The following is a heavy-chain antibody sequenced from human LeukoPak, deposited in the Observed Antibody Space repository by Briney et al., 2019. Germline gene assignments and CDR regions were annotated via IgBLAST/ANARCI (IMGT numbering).Heavy chain of an antibody. Sequence: SQTLSLTCTVSGGSISSGGYYWSWIRQHPGKGLEWIGYIYYSGSTYYNPSLKSRVTISVDTSKNQFSLKLSSVTAADTAVYCCAREYRATYFDYWGQGTLVTVSS. J-gene: IGHJ4*02. CDR3: AREYRATYFDY. D-gene: IGHD1-26*01. CDR1: GGSISSGGYY. V-gene: IGHV4-31*03. CDR2: IYYSGST.